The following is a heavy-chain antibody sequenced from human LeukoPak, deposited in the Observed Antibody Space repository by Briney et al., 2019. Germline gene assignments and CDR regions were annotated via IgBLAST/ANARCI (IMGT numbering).Heavy chain of an antibody. CDR2: ISAYNGNT. V-gene: IGHV1-18*01. CDR3: ARSRQAYSSGYYVGTLGHYFDY. J-gene: IGHJ4*02. D-gene: IGHD6-19*01. CDR1: GYTFSSYG. Sequence: ASVKVSCKASGYTFSSYGISWVRQAPGHGLEWMGWISAYNGNTNYAQKLQDRVTLTTDTSPSTAYMELRSLRSDDTAVYYCARSRQAYSSGYYVGTLGHYFDYWGQGTLATVSS.